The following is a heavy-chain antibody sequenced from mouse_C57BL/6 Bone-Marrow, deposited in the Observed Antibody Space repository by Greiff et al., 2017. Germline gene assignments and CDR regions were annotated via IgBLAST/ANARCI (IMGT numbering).Heavy chain of an antibody. CDR2: IHPNSGST. V-gene: IGHV1-64*01. CDR3: ARDGYYPFYAMDY. CDR1: GYTFTSYW. J-gene: IGHJ4*01. D-gene: IGHD2-3*01. Sequence: VQLQQSGAELVKPGASVKLSCKASGYTFTSYWMHWVKQRPGQGLEWIGMIHPNSGSTNYNEKFKSKATLTVDKSSSTAYMQLSSLTSEDSAVYYCARDGYYPFYAMDYWGQGTSVTVSS.